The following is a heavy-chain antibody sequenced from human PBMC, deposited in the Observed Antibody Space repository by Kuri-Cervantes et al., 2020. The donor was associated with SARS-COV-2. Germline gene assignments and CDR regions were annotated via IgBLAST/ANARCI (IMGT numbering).Heavy chain of an antibody. CDR3: TRSGPGAISREDGALDI. D-gene: IGHD4/OR15-4a*01. CDR2: ITPFNGNT. V-gene: IGHV1-45*02. J-gene: IGHJ3*02. CDR1: GDTFTYRF. Sequence: SVKVSCKASGDTFTYRFLHWVRQAPGQAPEWMGWITPFNGNTKYAQKFQDRVTITRDRSMNTAYMELSSLRSEDTAMYYCTRSGPGAISREDGALDIWGQGTMVTVSS.